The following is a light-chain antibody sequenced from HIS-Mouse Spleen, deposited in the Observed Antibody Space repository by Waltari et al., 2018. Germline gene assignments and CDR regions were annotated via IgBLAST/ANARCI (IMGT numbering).Light chain of an antibody. CDR2: GAS. J-gene: IGKJ3*01. Sequence: EIVMTQPPAPLPVSQGERATPSCRASQSVSSNLAWYQQKPGQAPRLLIYGASTRATGIPARFSGSGSGTEFTLTISSMQSEDFAVYYCQQYNNWPFTFGPGTKVDIK. CDR3: QQYNNWPFT. CDR1: QSVSSN. V-gene: IGKV3-15*01.